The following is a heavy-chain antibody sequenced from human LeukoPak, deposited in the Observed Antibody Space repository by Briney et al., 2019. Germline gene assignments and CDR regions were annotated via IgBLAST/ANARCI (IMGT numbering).Heavy chain of an antibody. CDR1: GFTFNSYS. D-gene: IGHD2-15*01. V-gene: IGHV3-23*01. CDR2: ISGSGSTT. J-gene: IGHJ3*02. Sequence: PGGPLRLSCATSGFTFNSYSMNWVRQAPGKGLEWVSAISGSGSTTYYADSVKGRFTISRDNSKNTLFLQMNSLTAEDTAIYSCARPRLEYCSGGSCFDAFDIWGQGTMVTVSS. CDR3: ARPRLEYCSGGSCFDAFDI.